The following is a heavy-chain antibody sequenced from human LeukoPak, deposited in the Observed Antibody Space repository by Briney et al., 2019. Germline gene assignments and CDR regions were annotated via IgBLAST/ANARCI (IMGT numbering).Heavy chain of an antibody. CDR3: VRGAVGTGVWFDP. D-gene: IGHD1-26*01. Sequence: GGSLRLSCAASGFTFSGYWMHWVRQAPGKGLEWVSRINIDGATTNYADSVKGRFTISRDNAKNTLHLQMNSLTADDTGVYYCVRGAVGTGVWFDPWGQGTLVTVSS. V-gene: IGHV3-74*01. CDR2: INIDGATT. CDR1: GFTFSGYW. J-gene: IGHJ5*02.